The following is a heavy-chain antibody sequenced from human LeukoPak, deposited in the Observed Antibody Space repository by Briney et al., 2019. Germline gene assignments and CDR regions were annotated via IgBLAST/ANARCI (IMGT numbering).Heavy chain of an antibody. V-gene: IGHV3-30-3*01. CDR1: GFTFSSYA. J-gene: IGHJ6*02. Sequence: GGSLRLSCAASGFTFSSYAMHWVRQAPGKGLEWVAVMSYDGSNKYYADSVKGRFTISRDNSKNTLYLQRNSLRAEDTAVYYYARYPRGGDCSSTSCYYYGMDVWGQGTTVTVSS. D-gene: IGHD2-2*01. CDR2: MSYDGSNK. CDR3: ARYPRGGDCSSTSCYYYGMDV.